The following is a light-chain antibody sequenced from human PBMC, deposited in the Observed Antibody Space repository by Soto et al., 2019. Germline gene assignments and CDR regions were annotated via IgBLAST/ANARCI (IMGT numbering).Light chain of an antibody. V-gene: IGKV3-15*01. Sequence: EIVMTQSPATLSVSPGERATLSCKACQSVSRHVAWYQQRPGQAPRLLIYDASTRATGTPARFSCSGSGTEFTLTISSLQSGDFAAYYCQQYNDWPPMNTFGPGTKLEI. J-gene: IGKJ2*01. CDR3: QQYNDWPPMNT. CDR1: QSVSRH. CDR2: DAS.